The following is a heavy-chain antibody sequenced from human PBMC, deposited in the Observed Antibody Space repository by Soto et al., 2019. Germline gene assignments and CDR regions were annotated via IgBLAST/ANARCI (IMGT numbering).Heavy chain of an antibody. CDR2: ISVSVSST. Sequence: PGGSLRLSCAVSGFSFISYVMTWVRQAPGKGLEWVSGISVSVSSTYYADPVRGRFTISRDKSKNTLYLEMNSLRAEDTAVYYCAKGERSGYYYFDFWGPGALVTVSS. D-gene: IGHD3-22*01. J-gene: IGHJ4*02. V-gene: IGHV3-23*01. CDR3: AKGERSGYYYFDF. CDR1: GFSFISYV.